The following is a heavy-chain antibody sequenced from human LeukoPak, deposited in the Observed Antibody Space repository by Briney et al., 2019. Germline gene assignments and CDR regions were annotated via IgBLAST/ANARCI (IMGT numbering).Heavy chain of an antibody. D-gene: IGHD6-13*01. Sequence: ASVKVSCKASGYTFTGYYMHWVRQAPGQGLEWMGWINPNSGGTNYAQKFQGRVTMTRDTSISTAYMELSRLRSDDTAVYYCAREGSGREQQLVHYWGQGTLVTVSS. J-gene: IGHJ4*02. V-gene: IGHV1-2*02. CDR1: GYTFTGYY. CDR3: AREGSGREQQLVHY. CDR2: INPNSGGT.